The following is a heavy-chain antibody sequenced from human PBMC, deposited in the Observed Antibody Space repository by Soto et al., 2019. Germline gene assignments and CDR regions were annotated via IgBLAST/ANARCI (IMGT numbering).Heavy chain of an antibody. CDR1: GDSVSSKSAA. V-gene: IGHV6-1*01. J-gene: IGHJ5*02. CDR3: ARALAGSYDH. CDR2: TYYRSKWSA. D-gene: IGHD6-19*01. Sequence: SQTLSLTCAISGDSVSSKSAAWNWIRQSPSRGLEWLGRTYYRSKWSADYAVSLRGRITVNPDTSKNQFSLHLNSVTPDDTAVYYCARALAGSYDHWGQGTLVTVSS.